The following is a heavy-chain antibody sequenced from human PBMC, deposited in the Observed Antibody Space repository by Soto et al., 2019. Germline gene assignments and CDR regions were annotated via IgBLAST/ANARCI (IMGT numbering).Heavy chain of an antibody. CDR3: ARDFYGGYTYGPGDY. Sequence: EVHLEESGGAVVQPGGSLRLSCVASGFSIYDYSMHWVRQRPGEGLEWVSRLSWDGGSTSYADSVKGRFTISRDNAKRSLYLQMNSLRAEDTAVYYCARDFYGGYTYGPGDYWGQGALVAVSS. D-gene: IGHD5-18*01. V-gene: IGHV3-43*01. CDR1: GFSIYDYS. CDR2: LSWDGGST. J-gene: IGHJ4*02.